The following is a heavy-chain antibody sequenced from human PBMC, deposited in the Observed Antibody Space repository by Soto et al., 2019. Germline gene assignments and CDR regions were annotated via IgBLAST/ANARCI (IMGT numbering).Heavy chain of an antibody. D-gene: IGHD5-18*01. Sequence: SQTLSLTCAVSAGSINTGNWWSWVRQSPGKGLEWIGEIYHSGNSNPNPSLKSRVTISIDKSKNQFSLKLTSVTAADTAVYYGASDRGNTYGSYDYWGQGTLVTVSS. V-gene: IGHV4-4*02. CDR3: ASDRGNTYGSYDY. CDR1: AGSINTGNW. CDR2: IYHSGNS. J-gene: IGHJ4*02.